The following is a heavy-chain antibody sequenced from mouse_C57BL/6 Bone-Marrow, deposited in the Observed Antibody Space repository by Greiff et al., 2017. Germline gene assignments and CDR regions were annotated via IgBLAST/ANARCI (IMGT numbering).Heavy chain of an antibody. Sequence: VQLQQSGAELVKPGASVKLSCKASGYIFTEYTIHWVKQRSGQGLEWIGWFYPGSGSIKYNERFKDKATLTADKSSNTVYMELSRLTSEDSAVYFCARHEREYEYGGYFDYWGQGTTLTVSS. CDR3: ARHEREYEYGGYFDY. CDR1: GYIFTEYT. CDR2: FYPGSGSI. J-gene: IGHJ2*01. D-gene: IGHD2-4*01. V-gene: IGHV1-62-2*01.